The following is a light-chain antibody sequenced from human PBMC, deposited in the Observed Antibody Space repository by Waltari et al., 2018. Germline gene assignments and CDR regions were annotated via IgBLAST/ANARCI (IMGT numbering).Light chain of an antibody. CDR1: SGSVSTSSY. CDR3: VLYMGSGISV. CDR2: NTN. J-gene: IGLJ3*02. Sequence: QTVVTQEPSFSVSPGGTVTLTCGLSSGSVSTSSYPSWYQQTPGQAPRTLIYNTNTHSAGVPDRFSGSSLRSKAALTSTGAQADDESDYYCVLYMGSGISVFGGGTKLTVL. V-gene: IGLV8-61*01.